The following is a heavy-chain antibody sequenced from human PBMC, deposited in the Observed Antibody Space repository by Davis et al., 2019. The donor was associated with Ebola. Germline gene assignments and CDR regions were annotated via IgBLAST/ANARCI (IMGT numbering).Heavy chain of an antibody. J-gene: IGHJ3*02. CDR3: ARRDITMVRGVIIFTDAFDI. V-gene: IGHV4-59*08. CDR1: DDSIGYYF. CDR2: IYYSGST. Sequence: SETLSLTCTVSDDSIGYYFWNWIRQPPGKGLEWIGYIYYSGSTNYNPSLKSRVTISVDTSKNQFSLKLSSVTAADTAVYYCARRDITMVRGVIIFTDAFDIWGQGTMVTVSS. D-gene: IGHD3-10*01.